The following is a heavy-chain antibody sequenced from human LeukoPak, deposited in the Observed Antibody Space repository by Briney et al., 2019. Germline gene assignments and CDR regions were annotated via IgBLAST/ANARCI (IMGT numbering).Heavy chain of an antibody. D-gene: IGHD3-3*01. CDR1: GGSISSYY. CDR3: ARHLREWCGMDV. V-gene: IGHV4-59*08. Sequence: SETLSLTCTVSGGSISSYYWSWIRQPPGKGLEWIGYIYYSGSTNYNPSLKSRVTISVDTSKNQFSLKLSSVTAADTAVYYCARHLREWCGMDVWGQGTTVTVSS. CDR2: IYYSGST. J-gene: IGHJ6*02.